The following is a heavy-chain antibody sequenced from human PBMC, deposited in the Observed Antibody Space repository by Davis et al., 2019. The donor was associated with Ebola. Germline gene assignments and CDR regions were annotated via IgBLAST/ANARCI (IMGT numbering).Heavy chain of an antibody. D-gene: IGHD3-10*01. CDR3: ARHIPPAWFSGMAYFDS. CDR2: FSYGDNT. V-gene: IGHV4-39*01. CDR1: GAPISSRSYY. Sequence: MPSEPLSLTCTASGAPISSRSYYWGWIRQPPGKGRVWVGSFSYGDNTHYYNPSLRCRVTISVDTSKNQFSLKLNSVTAADTAVYYCARHIPPAWFSGMAYFDSWGQGTLVTVSS. J-gene: IGHJ5*01.